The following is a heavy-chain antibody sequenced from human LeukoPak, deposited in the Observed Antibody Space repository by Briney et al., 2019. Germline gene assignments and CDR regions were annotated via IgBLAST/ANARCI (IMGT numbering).Heavy chain of an antibody. CDR2: IYPGDSDT. J-gene: IGHJ2*01. CDR1: GYSFTGYW. Sequence: GESLEISCKGSGYSFTGYWIGWVRQMPGKGLEWMGIIYPGDSDTSYSPSFQGQVTISADKSISTAYLQWSSLKASDTAMYYCARHNQDIVLMVYAMGWYFDLWGRGTLVTDSS. CDR3: ARHNQDIVLMVYAMGWYFDL. V-gene: IGHV5-51*01. D-gene: IGHD2-8*01.